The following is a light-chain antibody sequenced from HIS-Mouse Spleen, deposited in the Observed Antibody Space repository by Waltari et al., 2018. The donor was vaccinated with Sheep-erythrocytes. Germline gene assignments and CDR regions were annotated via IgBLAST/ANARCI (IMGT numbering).Light chain of an antibody. Sequence: QSALTQPRSVSGSPGQSVTISCTGTSSDVGGYNSVSWYQQHPGKAPKLMIYDVSKRPSGVPDRFSGSKSGNTASLTISGLQAEDEADYYCCSYAGSNNWVFGGGTKLTVL. CDR2: DVS. V-gene: IGLV2-11*01. CDR1: SSDVGGYNS. CDR3: CSYAGSNNWV. J-gene: IGLJ3*02.